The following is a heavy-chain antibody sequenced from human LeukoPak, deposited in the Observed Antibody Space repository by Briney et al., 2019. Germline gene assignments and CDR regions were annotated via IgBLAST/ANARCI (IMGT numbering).Heavy chain of an antibody. Sequence: RASVKVSCKASGYTFTSYDIDWVRQATGQGLEWMGWMNPNSGNTGYAQKFQGRVTMTRNTSISTAYMELSSLRSEDTAVYYCARVPWGAAGGYFDYWGQGTLVTVSS. CDR3: ARVPWGAAGGYFDY. CDR1: GYTFTSYD. V-gene: IGHV1-8*01. D-gene: IGHD2-15*01. CDR2: MNPNSGNT. J-gene: IGHJ4*02.